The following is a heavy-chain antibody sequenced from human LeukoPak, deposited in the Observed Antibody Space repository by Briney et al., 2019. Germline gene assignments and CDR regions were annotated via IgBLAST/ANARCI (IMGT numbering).Heavy chain of an antibody. CDR2: IKQDESEA. J-gene: IGHJ4*02. V-gene: IGHV3-7*03. CDR3: ARRAGAYSHPYDY. Sequence: GGSLRLSCAASGFTFSGYWMSWVRQAPGKGLEWVANIKQDESEAYYVDSVKGRFTISRDNSKNTLYLQMNSLRAEDTAVYYCARRAGAYSHPYDYWGQGTLVTVSS. CDR1: GFTFSGYW. D-gene: IGHD4/OR15-4a*01.